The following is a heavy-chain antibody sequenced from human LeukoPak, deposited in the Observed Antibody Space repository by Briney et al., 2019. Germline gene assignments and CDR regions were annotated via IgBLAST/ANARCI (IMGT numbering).Heavy chain of an antibody. CDR1: GGSISSSSYY. J-gene: IGHJ4*02. V-gene: IGHV4-39*01. Sequence: SETLSLTCTVSGGSISSSSYYWGWVRQPPGKGLEWIGSLSYRGITYYNPSLKSRVIMSVDTSKNQFSLMLSSVTAADTALYYCARQARPSVTKIFDYWGQGTLVTVSS. CDR3: ARQARPSVTKIFDY. D-gene: IGHD4-17*01. CDR2: LSYRGIT.